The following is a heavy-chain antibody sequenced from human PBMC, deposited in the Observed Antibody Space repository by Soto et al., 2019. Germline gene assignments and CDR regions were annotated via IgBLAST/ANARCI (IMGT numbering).Heavy chain of an antibody. CDR1: GDSLSSTSYY. D-gene: IGHD1-1*01. CDR2: ASYGGIT. Sequence: QLQLQESGPGLVKPSETLSLTCTVSGDSLSSTSYYWGWVRQPPGKGLEWIGSASYGGITYHNPSLKSRVTMSIDTSKSHFSLKLTSVTAADTAVYYCGRHRRETGTYAQPLDYWGQGTLVTVSP. CDR3: GRHRRETGTYAQPLDY. J-gene: IGHJ4*02. V-gene: IGHV4-39*01.